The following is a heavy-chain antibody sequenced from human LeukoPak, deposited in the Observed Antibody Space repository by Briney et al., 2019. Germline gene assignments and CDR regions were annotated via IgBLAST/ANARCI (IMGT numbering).Heavy chain of an antibody. V-gene: IGHV3-74*01. J-gene: IGHJ5*02. D-gene: IGHD6-6*01. CDR1: GFTFSSYW. Sequence: SGGSLRHSCAASGFTFSSYWMHWVRQAPGKGLVWVSHINSDGSSTNYADSVKGGFTISRDNAKNTLYLQMNSLRAEDTAVYYCARTGIAARPTVWFDPWGQGTLVTVSA. CDR3: ARTGIAARPTVWFDP. CDR2: INSDGSST.